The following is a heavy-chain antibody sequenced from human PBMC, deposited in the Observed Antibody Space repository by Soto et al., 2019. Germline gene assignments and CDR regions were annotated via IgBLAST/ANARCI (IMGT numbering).Heavy chain of an antibody. CDR3: AKVREDLVLLVALDS. V-gene: IGHV3-30*18. Sequence: QVQLVESGGGVVQPGKSVRLSCAASGFRFGAYAMHWVRQAPGKGLEWVAVISEDGSRKYYRDSVKGRFTISRDNSKNKMFLQMYRLRLEDTAVYSCAKVREDLVLLVALDSWGKGTRVTVSS. J-gene: IGHJ4*02. CDR1: GFRFGAYA. CDR2: ISEDGSRK. D-gene: IGHD5-12*01.